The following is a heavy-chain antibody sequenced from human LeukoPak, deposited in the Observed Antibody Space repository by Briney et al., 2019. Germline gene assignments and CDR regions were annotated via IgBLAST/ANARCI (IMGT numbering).Heavy chain of an antibody. Sequence: ASVKVSCKASGYTFTSYDINWVRQATGQGLEWMGWMNPNSGNTGYAQKFQGRVTMTRNTSISTAYMELSSLRSEDTAVYYCARDVVDTAMVTENDAFDIWGQGTMVTVSS. D-gene: IGHD5-18*01. CDR2: MNPNSGNT. CDR3: ARDVVDTAMVTENDAFDI. CDR1: GYTFTSYD. V-gene: IGHV1-8*01. J-gene: IGHJ3*02.